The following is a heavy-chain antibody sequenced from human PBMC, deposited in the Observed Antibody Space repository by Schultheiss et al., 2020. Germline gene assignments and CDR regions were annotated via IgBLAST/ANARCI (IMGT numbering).Heavy chain of an antibody. V-gene: IGHV4-4*02. D-gene: IGHD4-11*01. Sequence: SETLSLTCAVSGGSISSSNWWSWVRQPPGKGLEWIGEIYHSGSTNYNPSLKSRVTISVDKSKNQFSLKLSSVTAADTAVYYCARGSGDYSDYFDYWGQGALVTVYS. J-gene: IGHJ4*02. CDR1: GGSISSSNW. CDR3: ARGSGDYSDYFDY. CDR2: IYHSGST.